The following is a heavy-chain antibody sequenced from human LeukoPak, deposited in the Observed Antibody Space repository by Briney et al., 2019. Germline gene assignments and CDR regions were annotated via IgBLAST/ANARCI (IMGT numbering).Heavy chain of an antibody. Sequence: GESLKISCKGSGNSFTSYWIGWVRQMPGKGLEWMGIIYPGDSDTRYSPSFQGQVTISADKSISTAYLQWSSLKASDTAMYYCARRYYDFWSRDWFDPWGQGTLVTVSS. J-gene: IGHJ5*02. CDR1: GNSFTSYW. V-gene: IGHV5-51*01. D-gene: IGHD3-3*01. CDR2: IYPGDSDT. CDR3: ARRYYDFWSRDWFDP.